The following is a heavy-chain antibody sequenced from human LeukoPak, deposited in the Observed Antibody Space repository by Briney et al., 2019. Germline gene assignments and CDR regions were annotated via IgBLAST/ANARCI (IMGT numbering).Heavy chain of an antibody. D-gene: IGHD3-9*01. J-gene: IGHJ4*02. CDR1: GFTFSSYA. Sequence: GGSLRLSCAASGFTFSSYAMSWVRQAPGKGLEWVSAISGSGGSTYYADSVKGRFTISRDNSKNTLYLQMNCLRAEDTAVYYCAAPDYDILTGYSVDFDYWGQGTLVTVSS. CDR3: AAPDYDILTGYSVDFDY. CDR2: ISGSGGST. V-gene: IGHV3-23*01.